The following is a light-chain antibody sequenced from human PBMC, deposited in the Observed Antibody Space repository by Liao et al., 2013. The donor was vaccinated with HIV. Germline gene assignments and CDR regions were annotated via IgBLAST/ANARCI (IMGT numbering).Light chain of an antibody. J-gene: IGLJ3*02. Sequence: SYVLTQSPSVSVAPGKTARITCGGNNIGNKSVHWYRQKPGQAPVLVIYYDSDRPSGIPERFSGSNSGNTATLTISGTQAMDEADYYCQAWDSSTVWVFGGGTKLTVL. CDR3: QAWDSSTVWV. CDR1: NIGNKS. CDR2: YDS. V-gene: IGLV3-21*01.